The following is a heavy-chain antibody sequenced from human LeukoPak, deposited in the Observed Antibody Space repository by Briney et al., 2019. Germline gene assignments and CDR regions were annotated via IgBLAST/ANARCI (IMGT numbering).Heavy chain of an antibody. D-gene: IGHD6-6*01. CDR1: GYTFTSYG. J-gene: IGHJ4*02. Sequence: ASVKVSCKASGYTFTSYGISWVRQAPGQGLEWMGWISAYNGNTNYAQKLQGRVTMTADTSTSTAYMELRSLRSDDTAVYYCVRVDWGYSSSSAAYYWGQGTLVTVSS. V-gene: IGHV1-18*01. CDR2: ISAYNGNT. CDR3: VRVDWGYSSSSAAYY.